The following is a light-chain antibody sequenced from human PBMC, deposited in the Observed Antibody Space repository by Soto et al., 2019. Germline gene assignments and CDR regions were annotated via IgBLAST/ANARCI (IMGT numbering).Light chain of an antibody. CDR1: SSDVGGYNY. CDR2: DVS. Sequence: QSALTQPASVSGSPGQSITISCTGTSSDVGGYNYVSWYQQHPGKAPKLMIYDVSNRPSGVSNRFSGSKSGNTASLTISGFQAEDEAHYYCSSYTSSILFGGGTKLTVL. J-gene: IGLJ2*01. V-gene: IGLV2-14*01. CDR3: SSYTSSIL.